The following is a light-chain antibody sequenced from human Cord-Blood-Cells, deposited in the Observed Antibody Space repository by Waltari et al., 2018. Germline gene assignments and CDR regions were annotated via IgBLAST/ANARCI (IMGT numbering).Light chain of an antibody. J-gene: IGLJ2*01. V-gene: IGLV2-8*01. CDR2: EVS. Sequence: QSALTQPPSASGSPGPSVTISCTGTSRDVGGYNYVSWYQQHPGKAPTLMIYEVSKRPSGVPDRFSGSKSGNTASLTVSGLQAEDEADYYCSSYAGSNNLVFGGGTKLTVL. CDR1: SRDVGGYNY. CDR3: SSYAGSNNLV.